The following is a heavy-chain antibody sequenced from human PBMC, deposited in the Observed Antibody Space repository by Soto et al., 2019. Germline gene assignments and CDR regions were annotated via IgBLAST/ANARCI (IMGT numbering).Heavy chain of an antibody. CDR3: ASSPEYCSSTSCPFMDV. V-gene: IGHV1-18*01. D-gene: IGHD2-2*01. CDR2: ISAYNGNT. Sequence: ASVKVSCKASGYTFTSYGISWVRQAPGQGLEWMGWISAYNGNTNYAQKLQGRVTITRDTSASTAYMELSSLRSEDTAVYYCASSPEYCSSTSCPFMDVWGKGTTVTVSS. CDR1: GYTFTSYG. J-gene: IGHJ6*03.